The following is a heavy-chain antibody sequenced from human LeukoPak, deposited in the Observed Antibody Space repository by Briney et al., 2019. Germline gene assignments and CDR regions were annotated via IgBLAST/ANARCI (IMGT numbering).Heavy chain of an antibody. CDR1: GFTF. Sequence: LSGGSLRLSCAASGFTFQAPGKGLVWVSGTNTDGSSTMYADSVKGRFTIARDNAKNTLYLQMNSLRAEDTAVYYCYGANAEHWGQGTLVTVSS. CDR2: TNTDGSST. D-gene: IGHD4-23*01. J-gene: IGHJ1*01. CDR3: YGANAEH. V-gene: IGHV3-74*03.